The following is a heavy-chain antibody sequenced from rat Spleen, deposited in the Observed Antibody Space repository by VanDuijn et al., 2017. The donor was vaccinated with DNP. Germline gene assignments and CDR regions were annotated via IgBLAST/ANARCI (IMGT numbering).Heavy chain of an antibody. CDR2: ISYDGSST. J-gene: IGHJ3*01. CDR3: ARHRTIMPYYYAMDA. V-gene: IGHV5-7*01. Sequence: EVQLVESGGGLVQPGRSLKLSCAVSGITFSDHNMAWVRQAPKKGLEWVASISYDGSSTYYRDSVKGRFIISRNNAKSSLYLQMDSLRSDDTATYYCARHRTIMPYYYAMDAWGQGTLVTVSS. D-gene: IGHD1-12*01. CDR1: GITFSDHN.